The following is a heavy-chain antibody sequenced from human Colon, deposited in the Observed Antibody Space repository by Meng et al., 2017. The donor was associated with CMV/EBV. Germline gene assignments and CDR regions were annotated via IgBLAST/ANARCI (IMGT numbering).Heavy chain of an antibody. D-gene: IGHD5-12*01. CDR2: INLGHGNT. Sequence: VPLVQSGTEVKKPGAPGMVSCKSSGFTFTTYVIHWVRQAPKQRREWMGWINLGHGNTEYSQKFQGRITLTRDTSANIAYMELSSLRSEDTAVYYCVRERGYNGYDYHRSFDYWGQGTLVTVSS. CDR1: GFTFTTYV. CDR3: VRERGYNGYDYHRSFDY. J-gene: IGHJ4*02. V-gene: IGHV1-3*01.